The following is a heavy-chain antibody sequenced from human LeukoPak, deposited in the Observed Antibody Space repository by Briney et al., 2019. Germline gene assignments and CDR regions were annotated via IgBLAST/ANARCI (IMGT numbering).Heavy chain of an antibody. J-gene: IGHJ4*02. Sequence: ASVKVSCKVSGYTLTELSMHWVRQAPGKGLEWVGGFDPEDGETIYAQKFQGRVTMTEDTSTDTAYMELSSLRSEDTAVYYCATAPPIAVAVPDYWGQGTLVTVSS. CDR3: ATAPPIAVAVPDY. V-gene: IGHV1-24*01. CDR2: FDPEDGET. D-gene: IGHD6-19*01. CDR1: GYTLTELS.